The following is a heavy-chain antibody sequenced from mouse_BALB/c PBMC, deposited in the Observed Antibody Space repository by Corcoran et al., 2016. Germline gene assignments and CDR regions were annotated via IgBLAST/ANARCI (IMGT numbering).Heavy chain of an antibody. CDR1: GYTFTNYG. Sequence: QIQLVQSGPELKKPGETVKISCKASGYTFTNYGMNWVKQAPGKGLKWMGWINTYTGEPTYADDFKGRFAFSLETSASTAYLQINNLKNEDMATYFCAIYGNYLYYAMDYWGQGTSVTVSS. D-gene: IGHD2-1*01. CDR3: AIYGNYLYYAMDY. V-gene: IGHV9-1*02. CDR2: INTYTGEP. J-gene: IGHJ4*01.